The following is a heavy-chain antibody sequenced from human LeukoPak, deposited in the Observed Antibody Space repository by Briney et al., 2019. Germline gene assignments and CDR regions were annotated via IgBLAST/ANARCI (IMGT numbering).Heavy chain of an antibody. Sequence: SETLSLTCIVPGGSISSSSYYWAWIRQSPGKGLEWIGTFSSGGSARYNPSLTSRVSISKDTSDNQFSPRLYSVTAADTAVYYCARKQTGTMYDVWGQGTQVTVSS. CDR3: ARKQTGTMYDV. CDR2: FSSGGSA. J-gene: IGHJ4*02. V-gene: IGHV4-39*07. CDR1: GGSISSSSYY. D-gene: IGHD1-7*01.